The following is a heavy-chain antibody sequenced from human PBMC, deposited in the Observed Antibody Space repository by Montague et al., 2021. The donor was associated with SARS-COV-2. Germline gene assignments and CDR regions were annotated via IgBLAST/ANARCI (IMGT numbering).Heavy chain of an antibody. D-gene: IGHD1-26*01. J-gene: IGHJ1*01. CDR2: INYIGDT. CDR3: ARHVSGSLTHFHH. CDR1: GGSINNYQ. V-gene: IGHV4-59*08. Sequence: SETLSLTCSVSGGSINNYQWNWIRQSPGKGPEWIGYINYIGDTNYNPSLRGRVTMSVDRSTNQFSLRLNSVTAADSAVCYCARHVSGSLTHFHHWGQGSLVTVSS.